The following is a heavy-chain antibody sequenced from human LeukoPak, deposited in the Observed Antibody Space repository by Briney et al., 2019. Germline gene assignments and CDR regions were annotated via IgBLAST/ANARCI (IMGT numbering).Heavy chain of an antibody. Sequence: GGSLRLSCAASGFTFSSYSMNWVRQAPGKGLEWVSCISSSSSYIYYADSVKGRFTISRDNAKNSLYLQMNSLRAEDTAVYYCARAYVGYCSGGSCYRYFDYWGQGTLVTVSS. D-gene: IGHD2-15*01. J-gene: IGHJ4*02. CDR1: GFTFSSYS. CDR2: ISSSSSYI. CDR3: ARAYVGYCSGGSCYRYFDY. V-gene: IGHV3-21*01.